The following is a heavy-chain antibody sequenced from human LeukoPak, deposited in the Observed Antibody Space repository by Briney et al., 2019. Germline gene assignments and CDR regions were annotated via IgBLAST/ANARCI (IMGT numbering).Heavy chain of an antibody. V-gene: IGHV4-30-2*01. CDR3: ARTRAYGGRPDY. Sequence: SETLSLTCTVSGASISSGGYYWNWIRQPPGKGLEWIGYINHSGSTYYNPSLKSRVTTSVDRSKNQFSLKLTSVTAADTAVYYCARTRAYGGRPDYWGQGTLVTVSS. CDR1: GASISSGGYY. J-gene: IGHJ4*02. CDR2: INHSGST. D-gene: IGHD4-23*01.